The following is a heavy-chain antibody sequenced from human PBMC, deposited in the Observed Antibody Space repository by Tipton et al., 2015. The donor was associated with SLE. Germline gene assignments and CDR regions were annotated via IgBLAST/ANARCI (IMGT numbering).Heavy chain of an antibody. V-gene: IGHV4-38-2*02. D-gene: IGHD4-11*01. CDR3: ATVGNYEVFYYYYYTDV. J-gene: IGHJ6*03. CDR2: IHHSGIT. Sequence: TLSLTCNVSGYSIRDGYYWGWIRQAPGKGLEWIGTIHHSGITYYNPSLKSRVTISVDTSKTQVSLKLSSVTAADTAVYYCATVGNYEVFYYYYYTDVWGKGTTITVSS. CDR1: GYSIRDGYY.